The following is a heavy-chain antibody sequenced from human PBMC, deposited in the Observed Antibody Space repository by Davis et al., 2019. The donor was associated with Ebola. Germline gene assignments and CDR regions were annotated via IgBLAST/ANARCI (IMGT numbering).Heavy chain of an antibody. CDR3: AKGGSGSYLWTWMDY. CDR2: IYSGGST. D-gene: IGHD1-26*01. J-gene: IGHJ4*02. Sequence: GESLKISCAASGFPVRSDYMSWVRQAPGKGLEWVSVIYSGGSTYYADSVKGRFTISRDNSKNTLYLQMNNLRAEDTAVYYCAKGGSGSYLWTWMDYWGQGTLVTVSS. CDR1: GFPVRSDY. V-gene: IGHV3-66*01.